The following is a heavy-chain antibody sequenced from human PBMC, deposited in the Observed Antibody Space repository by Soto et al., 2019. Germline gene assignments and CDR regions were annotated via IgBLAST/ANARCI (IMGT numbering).Heavy chain of an antibody. Sequence: SETLSLTCTVSGGSISSSSYYWGWIRQPPGKGLGWIGSIYYRGSTYYHPSLKSRVTISVDTSKNQFSLKLSSVTAADTAVYYCARLGLRTDYYFDYWGQGTLVTVSS. CDR1: GGSISSSSYY. V-gene: IGHV4-39*07. D-gene: IGHD1-1*01. CDR3: ARLGLRTDYYFDY. CDR2: IYYRGST. J-gene: IGHJ4*02.